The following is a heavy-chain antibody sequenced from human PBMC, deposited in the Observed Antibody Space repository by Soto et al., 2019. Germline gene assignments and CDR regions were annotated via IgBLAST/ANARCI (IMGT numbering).Heavy chain of an antibody. V-gene: IGHV3-73*01. J-gene: IGHJ6*02. D-gene: IGHD6-13*01. CDR3: TTSGGEQQLAYYYYYYGMDV. Sequence: HPGGSLRLSCSVFGFTFSNYAMHWVRQASGKGLEWVGRIRSKANSYATAYAASVKGRFTISRDDSKNTAYLQMNSLKTEDTAVYYRTTSGGEQQLAYYYYYYGMDVWGQGTTVTVSS. CDR2: IRSKANSYAT. CDR1: GFTFSNYA.